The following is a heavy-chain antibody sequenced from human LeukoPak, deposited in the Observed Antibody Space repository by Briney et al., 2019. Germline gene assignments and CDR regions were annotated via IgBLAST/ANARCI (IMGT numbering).Heavy chain of an antibody. CDR3: ARDSGTYYDSSGYYPLYYFDY. D-gene: IGHD3-22*01. V-gene: IGHV4-59*01. Sequence: PSETLSLTCTVSGGSISSYYWSWIRQPPGKGLEWIGYIYYSGSTNYNPSLKSRVTIPVDTSKNQFSLKLSSVTAADTAVYYCARDSGTYYDSSGYYPLYYFDYWGQGTLVTVSS. J-gene: IGHJ4*02. CDR2: IYYSGST. CDR1: GGSISSYY.